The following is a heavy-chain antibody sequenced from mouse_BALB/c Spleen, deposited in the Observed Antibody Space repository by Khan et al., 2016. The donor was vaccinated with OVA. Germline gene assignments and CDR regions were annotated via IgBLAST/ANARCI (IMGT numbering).Heavy chain of an antibody. D-gene: IGHD1-1*01. CDR1: GYSFTGYF. CDR2: INPHIGET. J-gene: IGHJ2*01. CDR3: TRMYRSGFDY. Sequence: VQLQQSGPVLVRPGASVKISCKASGYSFTGYFMNWVMQSHGKSLEWIGRINPHIGETFYNQRFKDKATLTVDESSSTAHMELRSLASEDSVVYYCTRMYRSGFDYWGQGTTLTVSS. V-gene: IGHV1-20*02.